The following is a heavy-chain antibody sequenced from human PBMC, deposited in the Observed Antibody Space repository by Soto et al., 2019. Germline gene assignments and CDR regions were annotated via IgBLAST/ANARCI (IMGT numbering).Heavy chain of an antibody. Sequence: GGSLRLSCAASGFTFSSYAMSWVRQAPGKGLEWVSAISGSGGSTYYADSVKGRFTISRDNSKNTLYLQMNSLRAEDTAVYYCAKDNTDYDFWSGYYTGPFDYWGQGTLVTVSS. D-gene: IGHD3-3*01. V-gene: IGHV3-23*01. CDR1: GFTFSSYA. CDR3: AKDNTDYDFWSGYYTGPFDY. CDR2: ISGSGGST. J-gene: IGHJ4*02.